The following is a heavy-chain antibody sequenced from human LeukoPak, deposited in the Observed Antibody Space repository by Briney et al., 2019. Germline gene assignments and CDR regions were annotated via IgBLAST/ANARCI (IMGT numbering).Heavy chain of an antibody. Sequence: PSETLSLTCTVSGGSISSGSYYWSWLRQPAGKGLEWIVRIYTSGSTNYNPSLKSRVTISVDTSKNQFSLKLSSVTAADTAVYYCARYPVVRGVQGAFDIWGQGTMVTVSS. CDR1: GGSISSGSYY. CDR2: IYTSGST. D-gene: IGHD3-10*01. V-gene: IGHV4-61*02. CDR3: ARYPVVRGVQGAFDI. J-gene: IGHJ3*02.